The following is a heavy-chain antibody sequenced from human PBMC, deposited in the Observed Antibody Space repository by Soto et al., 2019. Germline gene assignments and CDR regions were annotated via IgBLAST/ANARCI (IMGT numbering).Heavy chain of an antibody. V-gene: IGHV3-30*18. Sequence: QVQLVESGGGVVQPGRSLRLSCAASGFTFYNYGMHWVRQAPGKGLKWVTTISSDGDDKYYADSVKGPFTISRDNSQNTLDLKMNRLTAEGSALYFCAKASMSPHQLLDHWGQGPLVTVSS. CDR1: GFTFYNYG. CDR3: AKASMSPHQLLDH. D-gene: IGHD2-2*01. CDR2: ISSDGDDK. J-gene: IGHJ4*02.